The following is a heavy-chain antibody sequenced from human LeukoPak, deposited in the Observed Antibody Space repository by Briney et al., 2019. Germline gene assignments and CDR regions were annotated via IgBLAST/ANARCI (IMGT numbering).Heavy chain of an antibody. CDR3: ARSGSSFDNPFDY. CDR1: TGSISSGDYY. D-gene: IGHD1-14*01. V-gene: IGHV4-61*08. CDR2: NYYNGGT. Sequence: SETLSLNCTVATGSISSGDYYWSWLRQPPGKGLEWMGYNYYNGGTNYNPSHKSRVTMSMSMSKNQFAVKLSSVTAADTAVYYCARSGSSFDNPFDYWGQGTLVTVSS. J-gene: IGHJ4*02.